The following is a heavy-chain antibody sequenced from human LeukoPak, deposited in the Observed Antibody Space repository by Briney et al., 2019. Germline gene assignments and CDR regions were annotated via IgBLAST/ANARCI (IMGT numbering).Heavy chain of an antibody. J-gene: IGHJ3*02. CDR2: IFYSGST. CDR1: GGSISSYY. CDR3: ARQGGLYFSI. D-gene: IGHD2-2*02. V-gene: IGHV4-59*08. Sequence: SETLSLTCTVSGGSISSYYWSWIRQPPGKGLEWIGYIFYSGSTNYNPSLKSRVTISVDTAKNQFSLKLSSVTAADTAVYYCARQGGLYFSIWGQRTMVTVSS.